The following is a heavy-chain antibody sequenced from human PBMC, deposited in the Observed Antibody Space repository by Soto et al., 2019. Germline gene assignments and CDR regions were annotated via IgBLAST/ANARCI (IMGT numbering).Heavy chain of an antibody. V-gene: IGHV4-30-4*01. Sequence: SETLSLTCTVSGGSTSSGDYYWTWIRQPPGMGLEWIGFIYYSGNTYYNPSLRSRVTISVGTSKNQFSLRLTSVTAADTAVYYCAREGAVVGSIFDSWGQGALVTVSS. CDR2: IYYSGNT. CDR3: AREGAVVGSIFDS. J-gene: IGHJ4*02. CDR1: GGSTSSGDYY. D-gene: IGHD1-26*01.